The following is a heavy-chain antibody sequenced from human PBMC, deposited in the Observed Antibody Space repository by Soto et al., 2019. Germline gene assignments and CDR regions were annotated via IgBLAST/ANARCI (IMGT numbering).Heavy chain of an antibody. CDR2: INPNNGYT. CDR3: AKAKFDFWSGYWSPSLDF. Sequence: QVQLVQSGAEVKKPGASVKVSCKASRYTFTSYYIHWVRQAPGQGLEWMGWINPNNGYTKYTQKFQGRVTVTRDTSITTAYLELTRLQSDDTAVYYGAKAKFDFWSGYWSPSLDFWGQGTLVTVSS. CDR1: RYTFTSYY. V-gene: IGHV1-2*02. D-gene: IGHD3-3*01. J-gene: IGHJ4*02.